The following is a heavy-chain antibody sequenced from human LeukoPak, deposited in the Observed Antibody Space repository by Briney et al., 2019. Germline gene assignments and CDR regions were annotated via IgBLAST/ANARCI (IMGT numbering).Heavy chain of an antibody. CDR2: IRQDGSEK. D-gene: IGHD1-26*01. V-gene: IGHV3-7*01. CDR3: VRASEQFDC. CDR1: GFSFSAYW. Sequence: PGGSLRLSCAASGFSFSAYWMTWVRQAPGKGLEWVANIRQDGSEKNYVDSVKGRFTISRDNAKNSLYLQMNSLRAEDTGVYYCVRASEQFDCWGQGTLVTVSS. J-gene: IGHJ4*02.